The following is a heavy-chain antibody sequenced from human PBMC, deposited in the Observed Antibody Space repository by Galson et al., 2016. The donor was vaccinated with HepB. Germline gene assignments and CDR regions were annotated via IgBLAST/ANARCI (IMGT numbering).Heavy chain of an antibody. CDR3: ALVIPVTGRWFDP. CDR2: VYWNDDK. Sequence: PALVTPTQTLTLTCTFSGFSLRSSGVGVGWIRQPPGKALEWLALVYWNDDKRYRPSLESRLTITKDTSRHQVVLTMTNMDPMDTATYYCALVIPVTGRWFDPWGPGTLVTVSS. D-gene: IGHD2-2*01. CDR1: GFSLRSSGVG. J-gene: IGHJ5*02. V-gene: IGHV2-5*01.